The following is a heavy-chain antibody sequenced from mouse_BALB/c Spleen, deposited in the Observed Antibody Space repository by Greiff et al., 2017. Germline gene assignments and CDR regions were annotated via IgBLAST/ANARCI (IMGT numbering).Heavy chain of an antibody. J-gene: IGHJ2*01. CDR1: GFTFSDYY. CDR3: ARGDSDY. CDR2: ISDGGSYT. D-gene: IGHD2-13*01. Sequence: EVKLVESGGGLVKPGGSLKLSCAASGFTFSDYYMYWVRQTPEKRLEWVATISDGGSYTYYPDSVKGRFTISRDNAKNNLYLQMSSLKSEDTAMYYCARGDSDYWGQGTTLTVSS. V-gene: IGHV5-4*02.